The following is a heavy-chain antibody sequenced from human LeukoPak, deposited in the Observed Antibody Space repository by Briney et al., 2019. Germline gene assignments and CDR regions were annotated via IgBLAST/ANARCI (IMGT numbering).Heavy chain of an antibody. J-gene: IGHJ6*02. CDR3: ASSGSLYYYGMDV. CDR2: IYYSGST. Sequence: SETLSLTCTVSGGSISSYYWSWIRRPPGKGLEWIGYIYYSGSTNYNPSLKSRVTISVDTSKNQFSLKLSSVTAADTAVYYCASSGSLYYYGMDVWGQGTTVTVSS. V-gene: IGHV4-59*08. CDR1: GGSISSYY. D-gene: IGHD3-22*01.